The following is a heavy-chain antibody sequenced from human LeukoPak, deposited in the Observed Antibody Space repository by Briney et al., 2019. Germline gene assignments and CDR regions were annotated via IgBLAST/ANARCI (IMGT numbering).Heavy chain of an antibody. V-gene: IGHV4-39*07. Sequence: SETLSLTCTVSGVSISTSRYYWGWIRQPPGKGLEWIGEINHSGSTNYNPSLKSRVTISVDTSKNQFSLKLSSVTAADTAVYYCTRGSIAYYYMDVWGQGTLVTVSS. J-gene: IGHJ6*03. D-gene: IGHD3-22*01. CDR1: GVSISTSRYY. CDR2: INHSGST. CDR3: TRGSIAYYYMDV.